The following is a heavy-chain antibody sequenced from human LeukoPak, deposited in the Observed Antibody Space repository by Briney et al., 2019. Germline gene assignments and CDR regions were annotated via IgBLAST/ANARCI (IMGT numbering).Heavy chain of an antibody. D-gene: IGHD3-10*01. V-gene: IGHV3-64*01. Sequence: PGGSLRLSCAASGFTFSSYSMHWVRQAPGKGLECVSAISSDGGSTYYANSVKGRFIISRDNSKNTLYLQMGSLRPEDMAVYYCAREEPAGSLDYWGQGTLVTVSS. J-gene: IGHJ4*02. CDR3: AREEPAGSLDY. CDR1: GFTFSSYS. CDR2: ISSDGGST.